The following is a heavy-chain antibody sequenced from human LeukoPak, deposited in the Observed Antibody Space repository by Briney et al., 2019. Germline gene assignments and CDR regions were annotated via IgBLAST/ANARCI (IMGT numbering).Heavy chain of an antibody. D-gene: IGHD3-10*01. J-gene: IGHJ4*02. CDR1: GGSFSGYY. V-gene: IGHV4-34*01. CDR2: INHSGST. CDR3: ARGPLLRGSGSYYRPDYFDY. Sequence: SETLSLTCAVYGGSFSGYYWSWIRQPPGKGLEWIGEINHSGSTNYNPSLKSRVTISVDTSKNQFSLKLSSVTAADTAVYYCARGPLLRGSGSYYRPDYFDYGGQGTLVTVSS.